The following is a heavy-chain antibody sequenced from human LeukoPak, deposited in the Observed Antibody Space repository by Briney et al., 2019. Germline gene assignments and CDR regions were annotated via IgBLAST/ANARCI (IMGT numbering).Heavy chain of an antibody. D-gene: IGHD2-2*01. J-gene: IGHJ4*02. CDR3: ASARASKHRWAPAATIADY. V-gene: IGHV4-34*01. CDR2: INHSGST. CDR1: GGSFSGYY. Sequence: SETLSLTCAVYGGSFSGYYWSWIRQPPGKGLEWIGEINHSGSTNYNPSLKSRVTISVDTSKNQFSLKLSSVTAADTAVYYCASARASKHRWAPAATIADYWDQGTLVTVSS.